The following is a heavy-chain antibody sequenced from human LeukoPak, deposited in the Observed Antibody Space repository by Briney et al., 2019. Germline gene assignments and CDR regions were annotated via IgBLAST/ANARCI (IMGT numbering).Heavy chain of an antibody. D-gene: IGHD3-3*01. CDR3: AKAVLRFQKPGD. J-gene: IGHJ4*02. V-gene: IGHV3-23*01. CDR1: GFTFSSYA. CDR2: ISGSGGST. Sequence: GESLRLSCAASGFTFSSYAMSWVRQAPGKGLEWVSAISGSGGSTYYADSVKGRFTISRDNSKNTLYLQMNSLRAEDTAVYYCAKAVLRFQKPGDWGQGTLVTVSS.